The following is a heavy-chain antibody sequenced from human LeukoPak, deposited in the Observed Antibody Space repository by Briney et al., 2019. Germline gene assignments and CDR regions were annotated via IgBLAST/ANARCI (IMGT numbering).Heavy chain of an antibody. CDR1: GGSISSSSYY. CDR3: AREQWLVPDNWFDP. CDR2: IYYSGST. V-gene: IGHV4-39*01. J-gene: IGHJ5*02. Sequence: SETLSLTCTVSGGSISSSSYYWGWIRQPPGKGLEWIGNIYYSGSTYYNPSLKSRLTISVDTSKNQFSLKLSSVTAADTAVYYCAREQWLVPDNWFDPWGQGTLATVPS. D-gene: IGHD6-19*01.